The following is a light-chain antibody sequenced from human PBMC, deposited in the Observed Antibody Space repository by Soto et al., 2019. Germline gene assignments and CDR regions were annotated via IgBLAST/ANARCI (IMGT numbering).Light chain of an antibody. CDR3: NSYTSKSTGV. V-gene: IGLV2-14*01. CDR1: SSDVGGYNY. Sequence: QSVLTQPASVSGSPGQSITISCIGTSSDVGGYNYVSWYQQHPGKAPKLIIYEVSNRPSGVSNRFSGSKSGNTASLTISGLQTEDEADHYCNSYTSKSTGVFGTGTKLTVL. CDR2: EVS. J-gene: IGLJ1*01.